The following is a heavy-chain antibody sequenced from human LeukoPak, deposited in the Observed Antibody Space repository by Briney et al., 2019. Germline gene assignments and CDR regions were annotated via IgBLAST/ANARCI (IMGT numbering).Heavy chain of an antibody. CDR2: ISSSGSYI. J-gene: IGHJ4*02. CDR3: AKRGLAAALFR. Sequence: GGSLRLSCAASGFTFSSYSMNWVRQAPGKGLEWVSSISSSGSYIYYADSVKGRFTISRDNSKNTLYLQMNRLRAEDTAVYYCAKRGLAAALFRWGQGTLVTVSS. CDR1: GFTFSSYS. V-gene: IGHV3-21*04. D-gene: IGHD6-13*01.